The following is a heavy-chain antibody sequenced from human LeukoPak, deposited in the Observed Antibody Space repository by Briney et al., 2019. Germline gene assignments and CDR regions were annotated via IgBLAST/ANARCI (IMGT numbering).Heavy chain of an antibody. V-gene: IGHV5-10-1*01. D-gene: IGHD2-15*01. Sequence: GESLQISCKGSGYSFTSYWISWVRKMPGKGLEWMGRIDPSDSYTNYSPSFQGHVTISADKSISTAYLQWSSLKASDTAMYYCARLRRGYCSGGSCYFDDWGQGTLVTVSS. J-gene: IGHJ4*02. CDR2: IDPSDSYT. CDR1: GYSFTSYW. CDR3: ARLRRGYCSGGSCYFDD.